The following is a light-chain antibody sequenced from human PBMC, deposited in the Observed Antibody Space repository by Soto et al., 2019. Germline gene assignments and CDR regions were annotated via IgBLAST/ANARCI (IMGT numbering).Light chain of an antibody. J-gene: IGLJ2*01. CDR3: QSYDNSLDVV. V-gene: IGLV1-40*01. CDR2: GST. CDR1: SSNIGATYD. Sequence: QSVLTQPPSLSRALGQRVTISCTGSSSNIGATYDVHWYQQLPGTAPKLLIYGSTVRPSGVPDRFSASKSGTSASLVITGLRAEDEADYYCQSYDNSLDVVFGGGTKLTVL.